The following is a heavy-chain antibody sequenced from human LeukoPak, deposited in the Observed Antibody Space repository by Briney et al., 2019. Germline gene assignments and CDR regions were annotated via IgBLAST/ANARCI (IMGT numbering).Heavy chain of an antibody. Sequence: SETLSLTCAVYGGSFSGYYWSWIRQPPGKGLEWIGEINHSGSTNYNPSLKSRVTISVDTSKNQFSLKLSSVTAADTAVYYCARSRARSLYDILTAPRGVDAFDIWGQGTMVTVSS. CDR3: ARSRARSLYDILTAPRGVDAFDI. D-gene: IGHD3-9*01. CDR1: GGSFSGYY. CDR2: INHSGST. V-gene: IGHV4-34*01. J-gene: IGHJ3*02.